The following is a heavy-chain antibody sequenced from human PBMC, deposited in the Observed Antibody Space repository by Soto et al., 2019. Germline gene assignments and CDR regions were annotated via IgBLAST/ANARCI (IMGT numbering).Heavy chain of an antibody. CDR2: ISGSGGST. V-gene: IGHV3-23*01. CDR3: AKTVVVVVAAPLDY. CDR1: GFTFSSYA. Sequence: GGSLRLSCAASGFTFSSYAMSWVRQAPGKGLEWVSAISGSGGSTYYADSVKGRFTISRDNSKNTLYLQMNSLRAEDTAVYYCAKTVVVVVAAPLDYWGQGTLVTVSS. D-gene: IGHD2-15*01. J-gene: IGHJ4*02.